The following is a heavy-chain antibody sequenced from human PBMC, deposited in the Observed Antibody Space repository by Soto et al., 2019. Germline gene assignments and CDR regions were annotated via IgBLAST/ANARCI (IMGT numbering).Heavy chain of an antibody. CDR2: IYNSGST. CDR1: GGSISSGGYY. CDR3: AVNPLRLGWFDP. V-gene: IGHV4-31*03. Sequence: QVQLQESGPGLVKPSQTLSLTCTVSGGSISSGGYYWSWIRQHPGKGLEWIAYIYNSGSTYYNPPLKSRVTLSVDTSKNQFSLKLSSVTAADTAVYYCAVNPLRLGWFDPWGQGTLVTVSS. J-gene: IGHJ5*02. D-gene: IGHD3-16*01.